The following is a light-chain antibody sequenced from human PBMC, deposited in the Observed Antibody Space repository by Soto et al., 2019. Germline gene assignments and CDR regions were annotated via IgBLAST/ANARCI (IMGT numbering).Light chain of an antibody. V-gene: IGLV2-11*01. J-gene: IGLJ1*01. CDR1: SSDVGDYIY. Sequence: QSALAQPRSVSGSPGQSVTISCTRTSSDVGDYIYVSWYQQHPGKAPKLMIYDVTKRPSGVPDRFSGSKSGNTASLTISGLQAEDEADYYCCSYAGSYTYVFGTGTKSPS. CDR3: CSYAGSYTYV. CDR2: DVT.